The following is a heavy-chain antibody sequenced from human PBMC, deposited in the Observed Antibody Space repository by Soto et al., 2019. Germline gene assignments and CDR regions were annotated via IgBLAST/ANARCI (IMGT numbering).Heavy chain of an antibody. V-gene: IGHV3-7*05. D-gene: IGHD5-12*01. J-gene: IGHJ4*02. Sequence: EVQLVESGGGMVQPGGSLRLSCAASGFMFSGYWMTWVRQAPGKGLEWVANIKQDVSEIYYVDSVRGRFTISRDNVKNSLYLQMNSLRAEDTAVYYCARDWNGYRDYWGQGTLVTVSS. CDR1: GFMFSGYW. CDR3: ARDWNGYRDY. CDR2: IKQDVSEI.